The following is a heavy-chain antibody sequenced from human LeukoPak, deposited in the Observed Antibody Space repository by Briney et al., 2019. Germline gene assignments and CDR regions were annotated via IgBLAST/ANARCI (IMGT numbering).Heavy chain of an antibody. J-gene: IGHJ3*01. CDR2: FSGSGGTT. D-gene: IGHD3-22*01. V-gene: IGHV3-23*01. CDR1: GLTFSSHA. CDR3: AKLAGYYDSSGDGAFDV. Sequence: GGSLRLSCAASGLTFSSHAMSWVRQAPGKGLEWVSGFSGSGGTTYYADSVKGRFTISRDNSKNTLYLQMNSLRAEDTAVYYCAKLAGYYDSSGDGAFDVWGQGTMVPVSS.